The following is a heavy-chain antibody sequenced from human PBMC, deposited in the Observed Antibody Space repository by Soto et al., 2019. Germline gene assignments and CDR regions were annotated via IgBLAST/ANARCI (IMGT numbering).Heavy chain of an antibody. J-gene: IGHJ6*02. CDR2: IIPRSATS. V-gene: IGHV1-69*13. D-gene: IGHD2-2*01. CDR3: AREGLVLVPTTVNSDYYYYAMDV. CDR1: GYTFTSYG. Sequence: SVKVSCKASGYTFTSYGISWVRQAPGQGLEWMGWIIPRSATSNYAQKFQGRVTITADESTNTAYMELSSLRSEDTAVYYCAREGLVLVPTTVNSDYYYYAMDVWGQGTTVTV.